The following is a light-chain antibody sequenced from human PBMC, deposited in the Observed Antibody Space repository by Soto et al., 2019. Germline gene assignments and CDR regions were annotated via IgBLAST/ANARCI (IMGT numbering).Light chain of an antibody. CDR3: QSYDSRFVL. J-gene: IGLJ2*01. CDR1: SGGIASNY. V-gene: IGLV6-57*04. Sequence: NFMLTQPHSVSESPGETVTISCTRTSGGIASNYVQWYQQRPGSAPTIVIYEHNQRPSGVPDRFSGSTDGSSNSASLTISGLETEDEADHYCQSYDSRFVLFGGGTKLTVL. CDR2: EHN.